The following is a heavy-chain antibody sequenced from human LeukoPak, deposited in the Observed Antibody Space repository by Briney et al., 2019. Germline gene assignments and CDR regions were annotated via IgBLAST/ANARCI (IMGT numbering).Heavy chain of an antibody. V-gene: IGHV5-51*01. Sequence: GESLKISRKSSGYSFTNYWIGWVRQMPGKGLEWMGIVYPGDSDTRYSPSFQGQVTISADKSISTAYLQWSSLKASDTAMYYCARHSRSSTAWGYYYYYYMDVWGKGTTVTVSS. CDR2: VYPGDSDT. CDR1: GYSFTNYW. D-gene: IGHD2-2*01. CDR3: ARHSRSSTAWGYYYYYYMDV. J-gene: IGHJ6*03.